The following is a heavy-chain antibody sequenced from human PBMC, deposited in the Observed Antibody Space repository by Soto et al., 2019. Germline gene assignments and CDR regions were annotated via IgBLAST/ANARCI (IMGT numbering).Heavy chain of an antibody. J-gene: IGHJ4*02. CDR1: GGTFSSYA. Sequence: SVKVSCKASGGTFSSYAIRWVRQAPGQRLEWMGGIIPIFGTANYAQKFQGRVTITADESTSTAYMGLSSLRSEDTAVYYCARDRPIYYDSSGIGYWGQGTLVTVSS. CDR2: IIPIFGTA. V-gene: IGHV1-69*13. CDR3: ARDRPIYYDSSGIGY. D-gene: IGHD3-22*01.